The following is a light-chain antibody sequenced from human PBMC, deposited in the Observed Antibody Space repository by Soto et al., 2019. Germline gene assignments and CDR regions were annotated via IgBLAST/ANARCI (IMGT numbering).Light chain of an antibody. CDR2: GAS. V-gene: IGKV3-20*01. J-gene: IGKJ1*01. CDR3: QQYGRSPPT. Sequence: EIVLTQSPGTLSLSPGERATLSCRASQSVSSNYLAWYQRKPGQAPRLLIYGASSRAIDIPNRFSGSGSGTDFTLTLTRLEPEDFAVYYCQQYGRSPPTFGQGTKVEI. CDR1: QSVSSNY.